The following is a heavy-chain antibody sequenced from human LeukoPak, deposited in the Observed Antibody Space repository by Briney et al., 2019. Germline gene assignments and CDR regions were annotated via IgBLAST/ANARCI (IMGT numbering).Heavy chain of an antibody. CDR1: GSPISSYY. D-gene: IGHD6-19*01. Sequence: SETLSLTCTVSGSPISSYYWSWIRQPAGKGLEWIGRIYTTGSSNCNPSLKSRVTMSVDTSKNQFSLKLNSVTAADTAVYYCARDAIAVSGPLIITLDIWGQGTVVTVSS. CDR3: ARDAIAVSGPLIITLDI. J-gene: IGHJ3*02. V-gene: IGHV4-4*07. CDR2: IYTTGSS.